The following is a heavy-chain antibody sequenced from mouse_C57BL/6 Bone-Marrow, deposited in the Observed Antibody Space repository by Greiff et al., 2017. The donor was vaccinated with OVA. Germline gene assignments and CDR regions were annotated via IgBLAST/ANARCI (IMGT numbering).Heavy chain of an antibody. CDR3: VRHGGFYYAMDY. D-gene: IGHD3-1*01. V-gene: IGHV10-1*01. J-gene: IGHJ4*01. Sequence: EVQLQESGGGLVQPKGSLKLSCAASGFSFNTYAMNWVRQAPGKGLEWVARIRSKSNNYATYYADSVKDRFTISRDDSESMLYLQMNNLKTEDTAMYYCVRHGGFYYAMDYWGQGTSVTVSS. CDR2: IRSKSNNYAT. CDR1: GFSFNTYA.